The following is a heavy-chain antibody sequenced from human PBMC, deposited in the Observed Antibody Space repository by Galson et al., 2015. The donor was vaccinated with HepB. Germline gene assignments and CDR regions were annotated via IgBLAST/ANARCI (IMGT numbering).Heavy chain of an antibody. CDR2: IYPYDSET. J-gene: IGHJ4*02. CDR3: SKLRGLAVADN. CDR1: GYSFANFW. V-gene: IGHV5-51*01. D-gene: IGHD6-19*01. Sequence: SGAEVKKPGESLKISCKGSGYSFANFWIGWVRQMPGKGLELMGVIYPYDSETRYSPSFQGQVTISADKSTSTAYLQWSSLRAADTAIYYCSKLRGLAVADNWGQGTLVTVSS.